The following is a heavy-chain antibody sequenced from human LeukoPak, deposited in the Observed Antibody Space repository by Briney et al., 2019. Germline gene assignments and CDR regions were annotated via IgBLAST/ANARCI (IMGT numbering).Heavy chain of an antibody. CDR1: GFTFSNVW. J-gene: IGHJ4*02. Sequence: GGSLRLSCAASGFTFSNVWMSWVRQVPGKGLEWVGRIKIKTDGGTIDYAAPVKGRFTISRDDSKNTLYLQMNNLKTEDTAVYYCTTILVYCIGGSCYSRAGYWGQGTLVTVSS. V-gene: IGHV3-15*01. D-gene: IGHD2-15*01. CDR3: TTILVYCIGGSCYSRAGY. CDR2: IKIKTDGGTI.